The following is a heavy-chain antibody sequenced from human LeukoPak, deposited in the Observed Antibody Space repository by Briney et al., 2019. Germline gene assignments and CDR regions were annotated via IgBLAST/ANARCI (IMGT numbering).Heavy chain of an antibody. V-gene: IGHV1-2*02. D-gene: IGHD6-13*01. CDR3: ARQGYIAAAGTFDY. J-gene: IGHJ4*02. CDR1: GYTFTGYY. CDR2: INPNSGGT. Sequence: ASVKVSCKASGYTFTGYYMHWVRQAPGQGLEWMGWINPNSGGTNYAQKFQGRVTMTRDTSISTAYMELRSLRSDDTAVYYCARQGYIAAAGTFDYWGQGTLVTVSS.